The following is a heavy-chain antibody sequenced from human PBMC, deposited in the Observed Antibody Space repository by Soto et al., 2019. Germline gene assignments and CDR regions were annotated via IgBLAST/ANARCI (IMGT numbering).Heavy chain of an antibody. CDR1: GFTFSAYG. D-gene: IGHD2-21*02. CDR2: ISFDSRDK. Sequence: QVQLVESGGGVVQPGRSLRLSCAASGFTFSAYGIHWVRQAPGKGLEWVATISFDSRDKLYVDSMNGRLTISRENSRNTVYLQMDSLRAEDTAVYHCARVWGGDCGNDFDVWGQGTVVAVSP. V-gene: IGHV3-33*05. CDR3: ARVWGGDCGNDFDV. J-gene: IGHJ3*01.